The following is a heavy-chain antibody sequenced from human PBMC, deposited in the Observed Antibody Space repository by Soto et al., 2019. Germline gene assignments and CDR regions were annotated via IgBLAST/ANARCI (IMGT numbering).Heavy chain of an antibody. CDR1: GFTFSNAW. CDR2: IKSKTDGGTT. CDR3: TTDPNSNYVGPIYSWFDP. D-gene: IGHD4-4*01. Sequence: PGGSLRLSCAASGFTFSNAWMSWVRQAPGKGLEWVGRIKSKTDGGTTDYAAPVKGRFTISRDASKNTLYLQMNSLKTEDTAVYYCTTDPNSNYVGPIYSWFDPWGQGTLVTVSS. J-gene: IGHJ5*02. V-gene: IGHV3-15*01.